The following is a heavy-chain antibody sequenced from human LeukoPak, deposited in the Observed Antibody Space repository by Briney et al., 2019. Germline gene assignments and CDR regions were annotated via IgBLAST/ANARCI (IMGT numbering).Heavy chain of an antibody. V-gene: IGHV4-39*01. D-gene: IGHD1-26*01. CDR3: ARHQRILGAPAAFDI. Sequence: SETLSLTCTVSGGSISSSYYYWGWIRQPPGKGLEWIGSIYYSGSTYYNPSLKSRVTISVDTSKNQFSLKLRSVTAADTAVYYCARHQRILGAPAAFDIWGQGTMVTVSS. J-gene: IGHJ3*02. CDR2: IYYSGST. CDR1: GGSISSSYYY.